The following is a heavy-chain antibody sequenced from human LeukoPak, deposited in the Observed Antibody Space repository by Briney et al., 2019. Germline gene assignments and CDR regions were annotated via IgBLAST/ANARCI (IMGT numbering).Heavy chain of an antibody. J-gene: IGHJ6*03. D-gene: IGHD1-26*01. Sequence: GGSLRLSCAASGFTFSSYEMNWVRQAPGKGLEWVSYISSSGSTIYYADSVKGRFTISRDNAKNSLYLQMNSLRAEDTAVYYCARSKWEGGYYYYYMDVWGKGTTVTISS. CDR1: GFTFSSYE. CDR3: ARSKWEGGYYYYYMDV. CDR2: ISSSGSTI. V-gene: IGHV3-48*03.